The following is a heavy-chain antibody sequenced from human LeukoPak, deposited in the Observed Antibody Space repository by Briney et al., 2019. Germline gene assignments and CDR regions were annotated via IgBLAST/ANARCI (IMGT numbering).Heavy chain of an antibody. CDR3: ARDRGGSYHFDY. CDR1: GGSISSYY. J-gene: IGHJ4*02. D-gene: IGHD1-26*01. Sequence: SETLSLTCTVSGGSISSYYWSWIRQPPGKGLEWIGYIYHSGSTNYNPSLKSRVTISVDTSKNQFSLKLSSVTAADTAVYYCARDRGGSYHFDYWGQGTLVTVSS. CDR2: IYHSGST. V-gene: IGHV4-59*01.